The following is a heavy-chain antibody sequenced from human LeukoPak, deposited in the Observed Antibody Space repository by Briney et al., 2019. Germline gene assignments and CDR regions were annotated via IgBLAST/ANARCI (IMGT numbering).Heavy chain of an antibody. Sequence: ASVKVSCKASGYTFTGYYMHWVRQAPGQGLEWMGWINSNSGGTNYAQKFQGRVTMTRDTSISTAYMELSRLRSDDTAVYYCARDRRGASSSWKYWGQGTLVTVSS. CDR2: INSNSGGT. J-gene: IGHJ4*02. V-gene: IGHV1-2*02. CDR3: ARDRRGASSSWKY. D-gene: IGHD6-13*01. CDR1: GYTFTGYY.